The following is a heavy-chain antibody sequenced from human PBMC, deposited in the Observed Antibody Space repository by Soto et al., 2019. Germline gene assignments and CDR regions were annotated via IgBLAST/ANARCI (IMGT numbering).Heavy chain of an antibody. V-gene: IGHV4-34*01. CDR2: INHSGST. D-gene: IGHD3-10*01. CDR1: GGSFSGYY. Sequence: QVQLQQWGAGLLKPSETLSLTCAVYGGSFSGYYWSWIRQRPGKGLEWIGEINHSGSTNYNPSLKSRVTISVDTSTNQFSLKLSSVTAADTAVYYCARAPILYYYGSGSALDYWGQGTLVTVSS. J-gene: IGHJ4*02. CDR3: ARAPILYYYGSGSALDY.